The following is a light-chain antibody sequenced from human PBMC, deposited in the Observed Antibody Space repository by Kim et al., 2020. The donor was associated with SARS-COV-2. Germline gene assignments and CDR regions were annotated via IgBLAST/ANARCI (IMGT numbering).Light chain of an antibody. CDR1: SSDVGSYNH. CDR3: SSYTSSNTWV. Sequence: GQSITISCTVTSSDVGSYNHVCWYQQHPGKAPKLMIYDVNKRPSGVSNRFSGSKSGNMASLTISGLQAEDEADYYCSSYTSSNTWVFGGGT. V-gene: IGLV2-14*04. CDR2: DVN. J-gene: IGLJ3*02.